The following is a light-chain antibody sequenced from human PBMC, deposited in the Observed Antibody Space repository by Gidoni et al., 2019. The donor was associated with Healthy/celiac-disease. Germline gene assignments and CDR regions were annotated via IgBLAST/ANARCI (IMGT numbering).Light chain of an antibody. CDR1: SSDVGSFNL. Sequence: RAITISCTGTSSDVGSFNLVSWYQHHPGKAPKLMIYEVTKRPSGISNRFSGSKSGNTASLTVSGLQAEDEADYYCCSYAGISTWVFGGGTKLTVL. CDR2: EVT. J-gene: IGLJ3*02. V-gene: IGLV2-23*02. CDR3: CSYAGISTWV.